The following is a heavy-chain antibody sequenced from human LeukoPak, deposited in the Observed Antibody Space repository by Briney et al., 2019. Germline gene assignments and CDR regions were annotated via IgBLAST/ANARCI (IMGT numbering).Heavy chain of an antibody. J-gene: IGHJ5*02. CDR3: AKGWEFRVVIPAAVS. V-gene: IGHV3-23*01. D-gene: IGHD3-3*01. Sequence: GWSLRLSCEGSGFIFSSYAMTWVRQAPGKGLQWVSSISGSGESTYYADSMKGRFTISRDNSKNTLSLQMNSLRAEDTAVYFCAKGWEFRVVIPAAVSWGQGTLVTVSS. CDR1: GFIFSSYA. CDR2: ISGSGEST.